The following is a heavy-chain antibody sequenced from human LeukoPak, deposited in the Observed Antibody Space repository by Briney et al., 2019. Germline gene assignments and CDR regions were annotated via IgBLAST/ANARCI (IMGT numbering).Heavy chain of an antibody. J-gene: IGHJ4*02. CDR1: GFTFSSDA. CDR2: ISYDGSNK. D-gene: IGHD3-16*01. V-gene: IGHV3-30-3*01. CDR3: ARGSLPLGEKTYDY. Sequence: GGSLRLSCAASGFTFSSDAMHWVRQAPGKGLEWVAVISYDGSNKYYADSVKGRFTISRDNSKNTLYLQMNSLRAEDTAVYYCARGSLPLGEKTYDYWGQGTLVTVSS.